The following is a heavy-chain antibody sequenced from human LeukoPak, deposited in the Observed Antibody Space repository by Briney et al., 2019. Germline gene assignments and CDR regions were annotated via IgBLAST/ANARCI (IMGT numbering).Heavy chain of an antibody. Sequence: PSETPSLTCDVSGVSINTCCYYWTWIRQPPGKGLEWIGYKYYSGSTRYNSSLRSRLTISLDSSKNQFSLRLTSVTAADTAVYYCARGRSYGFDFDSWGPGTLVIVSS. V-gene: IGHV4-61*01. CDR3: ARGRSYGFDFDS. CDR1: GVSINTCCYY. J-gene: IGHJ4*02. D-gene: IGHD5-18*01. CDR2: KYYSGST.